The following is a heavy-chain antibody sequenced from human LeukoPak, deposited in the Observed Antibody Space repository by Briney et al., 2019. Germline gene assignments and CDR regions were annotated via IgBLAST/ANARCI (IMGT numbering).Heavy chain of an antibody. D-gene: IGHD3-10*01. CDR2: IYTSGST. CDR3: AGNYYGSGSYYSEDRY. J-gene: IGHJ4*02. V-gene: IGHV4-61*02. CDR1: GGSISSGSYY. Sequence: SETLSLTCTVSGGSISSGSYYWSWIRQPTGKGLEWIGRIYTSGSTNYNPSLKSRVTISVDTSKNQFSLKLSSVTAADTAVYYCAGNYYGSGSYYSEDRYWGQGTLVTVSS.